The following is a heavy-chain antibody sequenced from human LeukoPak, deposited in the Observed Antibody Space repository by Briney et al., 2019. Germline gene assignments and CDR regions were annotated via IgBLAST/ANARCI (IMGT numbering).Heavy chain of an antibody. Sequence: SETLSLTCTVSGDSISSSSSYWGWIRQPPGEGLEWIGSIYYSGSTYYNPSLKSRVTISVDTSKNQFSLKLSSVTAADTAVYYCAREPGYSYGYFDYWGQGTLVTVSS. CDR3: AREPGYSYGYFDY. D-gene: IGHD5-18*01. V-gene: IGHV4-39*07. J-gene: IGHJ4*02. CDR2: IYYSGST. CDR1: GDSISSSSSY.